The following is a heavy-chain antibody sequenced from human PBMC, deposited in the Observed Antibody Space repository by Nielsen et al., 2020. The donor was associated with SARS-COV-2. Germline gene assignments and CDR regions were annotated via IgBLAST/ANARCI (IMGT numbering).Heavy chain of an antibody. Sequence: GESLKISCAASGFTFSSYAMHWVRQAPGKGLEWVAVISYDGSNKYYADSVKGRFTISRDNAKNSLYLQMNSLRAEDTALYYCAKDGAMVRGFDYWGQGTLVTVSS. CDR3: AKDGAMVRGFDY. D-gene: IGHD3-10*01. V-gene: IGHV3-30-3*01. CDR2: ISYDGSNK. CDR1: GFTFSSYA. J-gene: IGHJ4*02.